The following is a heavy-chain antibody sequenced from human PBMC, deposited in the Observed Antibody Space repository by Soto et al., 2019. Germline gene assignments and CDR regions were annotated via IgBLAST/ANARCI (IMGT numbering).Heavy chain of an antibody. CDR2: LLHSGTT. V-gene: IGHV4-4*02. CDR3: AYSSCWYRNDV. Sequence: QVQLQESGPGLVKPSGTLSLTCAVSVDSISSPKWCTCLRQPPGKGLEWIGDLLHSGTTNYNPSLGSRVILAVDRSQNQVSLSVTYMTGADKAIYYCAYSSCWYRNDVWGQGTSVSGSS. D-gene: IGHD6-19*01. CDR1: VDSISSPKW. J-gene: IGHJ3*01.